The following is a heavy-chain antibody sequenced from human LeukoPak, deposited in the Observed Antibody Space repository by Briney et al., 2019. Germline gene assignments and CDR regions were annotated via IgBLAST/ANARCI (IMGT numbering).Heavy chain of an antibody. CDR1: GGTFSSYA. Sequence: ASVKVSCKASGGTFSSYAISWVRQAPGQGLEWMGGIIPIFGTANHAQKFQGRVTITADESTSTAYMELSSLRSEDTAVYYCASRPVVVTANVYYYYGMDVWGQGTTVTVSS. J-gene: IGHJ6*02. V-gene: IGHV1-69*13. CDR3: ASRPVVVTANVYYYYGMDV. CDR2: IIPIFGTA. D-gene: IGHD2-21*02.